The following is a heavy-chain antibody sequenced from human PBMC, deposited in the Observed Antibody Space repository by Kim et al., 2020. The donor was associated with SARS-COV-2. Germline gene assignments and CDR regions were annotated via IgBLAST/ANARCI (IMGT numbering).Heavy chain of an antibody. Sequence: GGSLRLSCAVSGFTFSNNAMNWVRQAPGKGLEWVSGISGSGVDTYYADSVKGRLTISRDTSKNTLYLQMNSLRAEDTARYYFAHDVWYYAGGDVWGQGAT. D-gene: IGHD3-16*01. CDR2: ISGSGVDT. J-gene: IGHJ6*02. V-gene: IGHV3-23*01. CDR1: GFTFSNNA. CDR3: AHDVWYYAGGDV.